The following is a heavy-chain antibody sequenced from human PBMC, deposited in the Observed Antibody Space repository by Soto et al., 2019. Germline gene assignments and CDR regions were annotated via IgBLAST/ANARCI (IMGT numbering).Heavy chain of an antibody. CDR1: GFTFSSYA. J-gene: IGHJ4*02. Sequence: EVQLLESGGGSVQPGGSLRLSCAASGFTFSSYAMHWVRRPPGKGLAWVSSISGSGGTAYYAASVQGRFSISRDSLVNTLYLKMNSLRAEHTAVYYCAKGRGQNWNVDYWGQGTLVTVSP. CDR3: AKGRGQNWNVDY. D-gene: IGHD1-1*01. CDR2: ISGSGGTA. V-gene: IGHV3-23*01.